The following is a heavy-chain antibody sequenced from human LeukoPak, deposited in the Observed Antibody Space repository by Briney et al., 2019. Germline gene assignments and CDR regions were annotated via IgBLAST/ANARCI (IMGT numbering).Heavy chain of an antibody. Sequence: GGSLRLSCAASGFTFSSNSMNWVRQAPGKGLEWVSSISGSSSYVYYADSVKGRFTISRDNSKNSLYLQMKGLRAEEKALYYCARRGYHDYSGFDYWGQGTLVTVSS. J-gene: IGHJ4*02. D-gene: IGHD1-26*01. CDR2: ISGSSSYV. CDR3: ARRGYHDYSGFDY. CDR1: GFTFSSNS. V-gene: IGHV3-21*01.